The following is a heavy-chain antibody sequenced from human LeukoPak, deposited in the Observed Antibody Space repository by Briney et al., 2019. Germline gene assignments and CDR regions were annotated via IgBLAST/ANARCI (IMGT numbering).Heavy chain of an antibody. J-gene: IGHJ4*02. V-gene: IGHV3-53*01. D-gene: IGHD3-10*01. Sequence: PGGSLRLSCAASGFTVSSNYMSWVRQAPGKGLEWVSVIYSGGSTYYAASVKGRFTVSRDNSRNTLYLQMNSLRAEDTAVYYCARGGYRGVNDYWGQGTLVTVSS. CDR3: ARGGYRGVNDY. CDR2: IYSGGST. CDR1: GFTVSSNY.